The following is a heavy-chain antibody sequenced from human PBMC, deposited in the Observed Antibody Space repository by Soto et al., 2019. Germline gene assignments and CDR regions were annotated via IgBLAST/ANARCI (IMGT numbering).Heavy chain of an antibody. J-gene: IGHJ4*02. CDR1: GYTFTTYY. Sequence: QVQLVQSGAEVKKPGASVKVSCKASGYTFTTYYIHWVRQAPGQGLEWMGIINPSGGNITYAQKFQXXVTMTRDTSTSTVYMELSSLRSEATAVYYCGRDGGYQRFDYWGQGALVTVSS. D-gene: IGHD2-2*01. CDR3: GRDGGYQRFDY. V-gene: IGHV1-46*03. CDR2: INPSGGNI.